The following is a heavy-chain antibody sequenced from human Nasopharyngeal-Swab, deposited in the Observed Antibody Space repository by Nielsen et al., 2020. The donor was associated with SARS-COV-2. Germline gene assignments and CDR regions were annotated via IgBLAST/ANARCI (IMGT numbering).Heavy chain of an antibody. J-gene: IGHJ6*02. V-gene: IGHV3-11*01. CDR2: ISSSGSTI. CDR3: ARDGYSSSSSYYYYYGMDV. Sequence: WIRQPPWKGLGRVSYISSSGSTIYYTDSVKGRFTISRDNAKNALYLQMNSLRAEDTAVYYCARDGYSSSSSYYYYYGMDVWGQGTTVTVSS. D-gene: IGHD6-6*01.